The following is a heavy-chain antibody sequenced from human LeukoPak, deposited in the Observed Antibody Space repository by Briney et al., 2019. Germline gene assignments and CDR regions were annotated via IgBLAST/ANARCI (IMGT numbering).Heavy chain of an antibody. CDR3: AKDKKYQLLLFSLDY. CDR2: ISWNSGSI. D-gene: IGHD2-2*01. J-gene: IGHJ4*02. CDR1: GFTFDDYA. V-gene: IGHV3-9*01. Sequence: GGSLRLSCAASGFTFDDYAMHWVRQAPGKGLEWVSGISWNSGSIGYADSVKGRFTISRDNAKNSLYLQMNSLRAEDTALYYCAKDKKYQLLLFSLDYWGQGTLVTVSS.